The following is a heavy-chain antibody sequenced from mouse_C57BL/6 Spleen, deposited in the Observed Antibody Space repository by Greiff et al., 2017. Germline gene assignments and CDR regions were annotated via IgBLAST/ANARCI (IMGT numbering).Heavy chain of an antibody. Sequence: EVKLMESGPELVKPGASVKISCKASGYSFTGYYMNWVKQSPEKSLEWIGEINPSTGGTTYNQKFKAKATLTVDKSSSTAYMQLKSLTSEDSAVYYCAFYYGSSYYYAMDYWGQGTSVTVSS. J-gene: IGHJ4*01. D-gene: IGHD1-1*01. V-gene: IGHV1-42*01. CDR3: AFYYGSSYYYAMDY. CDR2: INPSTGGT. CDR1: GYSFTGYY.